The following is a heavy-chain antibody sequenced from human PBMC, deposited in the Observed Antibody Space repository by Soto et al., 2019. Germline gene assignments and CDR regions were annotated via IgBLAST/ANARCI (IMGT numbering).Heavy chain of an antibody. CDR3: AKGQNSGTYRFYFDY. V-gene: IGHV3-23*01. D-gene: IGHD1-26*01. J-gene: IGHJ4*02. CDR2: ISASGGST. Sequence: XESLRLSCAASGITLSSYAMSWVRQAPGKGPEWVSGISASGGSTSYADSVKGRFTISRDNSKNTLYLQMNSLRADDTAVYHCAKGQNSGTYRFYFDYWGQGALVTVSS. CDR1: GITLSSYA.